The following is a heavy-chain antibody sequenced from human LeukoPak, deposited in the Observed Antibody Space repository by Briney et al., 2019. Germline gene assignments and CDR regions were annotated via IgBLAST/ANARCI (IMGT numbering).Heavy chain of an antibody. CDR2: IYYSGST. J-gene: IGHJ3*02. CDR1: GGSISSYY. D-gene: IGHD2/OR15-2a*01. V-gene: IGHV4-59*01. Sequence: SETLSLTCTVPGGSISSYYWSWIRQPPGKGLEWIGYIYYSGSTNYNPSLKSRVTISVDTSKNQFSLKLSSVTAADTAVYYCARVSRGAFDIWGQGTMVTVSS. CDR3: ARVSRGAFDI.